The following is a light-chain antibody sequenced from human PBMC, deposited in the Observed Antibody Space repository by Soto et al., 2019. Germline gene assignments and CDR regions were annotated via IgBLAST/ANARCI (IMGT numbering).Light chain of an antibody. J-gene: IGLJ2*01. CDR1: SSNIGAGYD. V-gene: IGLV1-40*01. Sequence: QSVLTQPPSVSGAPGQRVTITCTGSSSNIGAGYDVHWYHQLPGTAPKLLIYGNSNRPSGVPDRFSGSKSGTSASLAITGLAAEDEADYYCQSYDISLSVVFGGGTKLTVL. CDR2: GNS. CDR3: QSYDISLSVV.